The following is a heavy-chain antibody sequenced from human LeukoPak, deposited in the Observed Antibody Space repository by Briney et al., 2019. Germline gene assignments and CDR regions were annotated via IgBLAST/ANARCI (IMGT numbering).Heavy chain of an antibody. CDR1: GFTFDDYA. Sequence: PGRSLRLSCAASGFTFDDYAMRWVRQAPGKGLEWVSGISWNSGSIVYADSVKGRFTISRDNAKNSLYLQMSSLRAEDTALYYCAKAVYSSSPPPYYFDYWGQGTLVTVSS. J-gene: IGHJ4*02. CDR2: ISWNSGSI. D-gene: IGHD6-6*01. V-gene: IGHV3-9*01. CDR3: AKAVYSSSPPPYYFDY.